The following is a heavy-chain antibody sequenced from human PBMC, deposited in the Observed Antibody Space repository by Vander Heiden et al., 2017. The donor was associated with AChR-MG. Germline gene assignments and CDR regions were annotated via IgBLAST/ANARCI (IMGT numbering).Heavy chain of an antibody. J-gene: IGHJ4*02. CDR2: INPNSGST. D-gene: IGHD2-2*02. CDR1: GYTVTGYY. CDR3: ATLPAAIIPVGY. V-gene: IGHV1-2*02. Sequence: QVQLVQSGPEVKKPGASAKVSCKAAGYTVTGYYMHWVRQAPGEGLEWMGWINPNSGSTNYAQKFQGRVTMTRDTSISTAYMELSRLRSDDTAVYYCATLPAAIIPVGYWGQGTLVTVSS.